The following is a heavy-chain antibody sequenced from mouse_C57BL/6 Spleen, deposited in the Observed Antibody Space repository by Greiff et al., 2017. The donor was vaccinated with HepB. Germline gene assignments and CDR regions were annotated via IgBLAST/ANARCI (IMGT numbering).Heavy chain of an antibody. D-gene: IGHD2-3*01. CDR3: ARSGDGYYGGFAY. CDR1: GYTFTDYY. Sequence: VKLVESGPELVKPGASVKISCKASGYTFTDYYINWVKQRPGQGLEWIGWIFPGSGSTYYNEKFKGKATLTVDKSSSTAYMLLSSLTSEDSAVYFCARSGDGYYGGFAYWGQGTLVTVSA. J-gene: IGHJ3*01. CDR2: IFPGSGST. V-gene: IGHV1-75*01.